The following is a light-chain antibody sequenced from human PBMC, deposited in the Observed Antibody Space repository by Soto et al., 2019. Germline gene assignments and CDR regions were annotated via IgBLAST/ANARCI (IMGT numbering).Light chain of an antibody. CDR2: GNS. J-gene: IGLJ1*01. CDR3: QSYDSSLSAL. Sequence: QSVLTQPPLVSGAPGQRVTISCTGSSSSIGAGYDVHWYQQLPGTAPKLLIYGNSNRPSGIPDRFSGSRSGTSASLAITGLQAEDEADYYCQSYDSSLSALFGTGTKVTVL. CDR1: SSSIGAGYD. V-gene: IGLV1-40*01.